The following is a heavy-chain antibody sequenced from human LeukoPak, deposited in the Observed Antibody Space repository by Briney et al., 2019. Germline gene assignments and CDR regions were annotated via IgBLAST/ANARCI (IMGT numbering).Heavy chain of an antibody. D-gene: IGHD3-16*01. CDR1: GFTFSDYY. Sequence: PGGSLRLSCAASGFTFSDYYMSWIHQAPGKGLEWVSYISSSGSTIYYADSVKGRFTISRDNAKNSLYLQMNSLRAEDTAVYYCARGPSYYDYVWGTTRFDPWGQGTLVTVSS. CDR2: ISSSGSTI. V-gene: IGHV3-11*01. CDR3: ARGPSYYDYVWGTTRFDP. J-gene: IGHJ5*02.